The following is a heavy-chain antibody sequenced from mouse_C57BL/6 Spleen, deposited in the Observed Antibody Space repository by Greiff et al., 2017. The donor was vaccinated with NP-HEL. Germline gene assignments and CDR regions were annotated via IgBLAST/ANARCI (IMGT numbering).Heavy chain of an antibody. Sequence: VQLKQSGPELVKPGASVKMSCKASGYTFTDYNMHWVKQSHGKSLEWIGYINPNNGGTSYNQKFKGKATLTVNNASSTAYMELRRLTSEDSAVYYCARGAFRYFDYWGQGTTLTVSS. V-gene: IGHV1-22*01. CDR2: INPNNGGT. CDR3: ARGAFRYFDY. CDR1: GYTFTDYN. J-gene: IGHJ2*01. D-gene: IGHD3-2*02.